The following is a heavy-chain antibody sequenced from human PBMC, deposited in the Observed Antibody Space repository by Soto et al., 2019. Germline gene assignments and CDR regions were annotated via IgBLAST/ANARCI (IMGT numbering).Heavy chain of an antibody. CDR2: INHSGST. D-gene: IGHD3-22*01. CDR1: GGSFSGYY. V-gene: IGHV4-34*01. CDR3: ARGRIQYYDRSGYSH. J-gene: IGHJ4*02. Sequence: QVQLQQWGAGLLKPSETLSLTCAVYGGSFSGYYWSWIRQPPGKGLEWIGEINHSGSTNYNPSLTSRVTMSVDTSKNQFSLNLTSVTAADTAVYFCARGRIQYYDRSGYSHWGQGTLVTVSS.